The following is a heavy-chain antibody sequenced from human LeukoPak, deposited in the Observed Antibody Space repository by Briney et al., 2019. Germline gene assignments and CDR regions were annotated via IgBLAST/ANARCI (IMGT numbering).Heavy chain of an antibody. D-gene: IGHD6-19*01. CDR3: ARELSWIAVAGSSSGGDY. CDR2: ISAYNGNT. CDR1: GYTFTSYG. J-gene: IGHJ4*02. V-gene: IGHV1-18*01. Sequence: ASVKDSCKASGYTFTSYGISWVRQAPGQGLEWMGWISAYNGNTNYAQKLQGRVTMTTDTSTSTAYMELRSLRSDDTAVYYCARELSWIAVAGSSSGGDYWGQGTPVTVSS.